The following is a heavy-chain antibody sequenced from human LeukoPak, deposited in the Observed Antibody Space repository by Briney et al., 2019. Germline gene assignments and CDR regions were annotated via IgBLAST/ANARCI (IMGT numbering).Heavy chain of an antibody. CDR2: VSSSGNSA. CDR1: GFTFSNYA. D-gene: IGHD2-15*01. J-gene: IGHJ5*02. Sequence: PGGSLRLSCATSGFTFSNYAMGWVRQAPGKGLEWVSAVSSSGNSAVYTDSVRGRFTISRDNSKNTILLQMNSLRAEDTAVYYCARVKVVAATQVVGNWFDPWGQGTLVTVSS. V-gene: IGHV3-23*01. CDR3: ARVKVVAATQVVGNWFDP.